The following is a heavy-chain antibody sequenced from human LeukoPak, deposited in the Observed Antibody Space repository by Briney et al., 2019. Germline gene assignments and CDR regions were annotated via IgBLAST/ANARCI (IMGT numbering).Heavy chain of an antibody. J-gene: IGHJ4*02. CDR3: ARDKYYGSGSYYLFDY. CDR2: IIPIFGTA. CDR1: GGTFSSYA. D-gene: IGHD3-10*01. Sequence: GSSVKVSCKASGGTFSSYAISRVRQAPGQGLEWMGGIIPIFGTANYAQKFQGRVTITADESTSTAYMELSSLRSEDTAVYYCARDKYYGSGSYYLFDYWGQGTLVTVSS. V-gene: IGHV1-69*01.